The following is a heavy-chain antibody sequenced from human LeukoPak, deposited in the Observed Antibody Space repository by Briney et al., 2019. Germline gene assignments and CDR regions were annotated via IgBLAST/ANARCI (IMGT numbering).Heavy chain of an antibody. D-gene: IGHD1-26*01. V-gene: IGHV1-69*04. Sequence: SVKVSCKASGGTFSSYTISWVRQAPGQGLEWLGRFLPILGIAMYAKNFQGRVTITADKSTSTAYMELSRLTSEDTAVYYCARDGLDVVGATYYYYMDVWGKGTTVTVSS. CDR3: ARDGLDVVGATYYYYMDV. J-gene: IGHJ6*03. CDR2: FLPILGIA. CDR1: GGTFSSYT.